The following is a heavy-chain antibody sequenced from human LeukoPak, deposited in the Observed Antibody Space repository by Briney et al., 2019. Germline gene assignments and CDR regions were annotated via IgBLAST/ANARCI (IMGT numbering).Heavy chain of an antibody. CDR1: GYTFTGYY. V-gene: IGHV1-2*02. D-gene: IGHD2-15*01. J-gene: IGHJ4*02. CDR2: INPNSGGT. CDR3: ASGSYPPYCSGGSCLLGYFDY. Sequence: GASVKVSCKASGYTFTGYYMHWVRQAPGQGLEWMGWINPNSGGTNYAQKFQGRVTMTRDTSISTAYMELRSLRSDDTAVYYCASGSYPPYCSGGSCLLGYFDYWGQGTLVTVSS.